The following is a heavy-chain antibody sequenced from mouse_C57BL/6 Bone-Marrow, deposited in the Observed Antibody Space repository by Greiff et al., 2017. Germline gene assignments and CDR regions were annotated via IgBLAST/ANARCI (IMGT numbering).Heavy chain of an antibody. V-gene: IGHV5-9-1*02. CDR2: ISSGGDYI. Sequence: EVKLMESGEGLVKPGGSLKLSCAASGFTFSSYAMSWVRQTPEKRLEWVAYISSGGDYIYYADTVKGRCTISRDNARNTLYLQMSSLKSEDTAMYYCTRDSYGPYAMDYWGQGTSVTVSS. CDR3: TRDSYGPYAMDY. J-gene: IGHJ4*01. D-gene: IGHD1-1*02. CDR1: GFTFSSYA.